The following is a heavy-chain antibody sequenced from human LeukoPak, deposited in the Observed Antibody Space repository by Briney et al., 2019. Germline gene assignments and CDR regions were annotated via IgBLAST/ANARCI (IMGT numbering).Heavy chain of an antibody. CDR2: IYYSGSA. J-gene: IGHJ4*01. CDR3: ARTGVVATSYFFDY. V-gene: IGHV4-59*01. Sequence: PSETLSLTCTVSGGSISSYYWSWIRQPPGKGLEWIGFIYYSGSANYNPSLRSRVTISVDTSKNQFSLKLTSVTAADTAVYYCARTGVVATSYFFDYWGLGTLVTVSS. CDR1: GGSISSYY. D-gene: IGHD5-12*01.